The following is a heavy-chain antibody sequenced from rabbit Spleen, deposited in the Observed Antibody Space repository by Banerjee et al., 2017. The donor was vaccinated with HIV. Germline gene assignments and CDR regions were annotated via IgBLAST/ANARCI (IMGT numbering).Heavy chain of an antibody. CDR1: GVSFSGSSY. CDR2: IYTGGSGST. Sequence: QSFEESGGDVVKPGASLPLTCIASGVSFSGSSYMCWVRQAPGEGLEWIACIYTGGSGSTAYATWPKGRFTVSRTSSTTVTLQLNSLTAADTATYFCARDTGSSFSSYGMDLWGPGTLVTVS. CDR3: ARDTGSSFSSYGMDL. D-gene: IGHD8-1*01. V-gene: IGHV1S40*01. J-gene: IGHJ6*01.